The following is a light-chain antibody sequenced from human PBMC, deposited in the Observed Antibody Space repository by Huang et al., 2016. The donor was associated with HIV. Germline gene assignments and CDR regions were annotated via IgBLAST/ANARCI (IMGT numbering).Light chain of an antibody. CDR2: DAS. Sequence: EIVLTQSPATLSLSPGERATLSCRASQSVSSYLAWYQQKPGQAPRLLSYDASNRATGIPARFSGGGSGTDFTLTISSLEPEDFAVYYCQQRSNWPPLLTFGGGTKVEIK. V-gene: IGKV3-11*01. J-gene: IGKJ4*01. CDR1: QSVSSY. CDR3: QQRSNWPPLLT.